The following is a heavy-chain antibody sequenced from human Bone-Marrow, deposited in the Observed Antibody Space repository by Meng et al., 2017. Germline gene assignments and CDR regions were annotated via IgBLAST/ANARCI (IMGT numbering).Heavy chain of an antibody. CDR1: GNTFSGGN. D-gene: IGHD3-16*01. J-gene: IGHJ4*02. CDR2: INPSRGDT. Sequence: VQRVHPGAEAKKPGASVKVSCKASGNTFSGGNWQYWVRQAPGQGLEWIGWINPSRGDTKYAHKFLGRVTMTSDTSISTAYMEMRGLTYDDTAVYYCAVQGGGWGQGTLVTVSS. CDR3: AVQGGG. V-gene: IGHV1-2*07.